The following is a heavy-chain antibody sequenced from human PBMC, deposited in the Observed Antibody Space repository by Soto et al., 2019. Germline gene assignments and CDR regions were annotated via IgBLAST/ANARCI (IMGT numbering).Heavy chain of an antibody. V-gene: IGHV4-61*01. CDR1: GGSVSSGSYY. Sequence: SETLSLTCTVSGGSVSSGSYYWSWIRQPPGKGLEWIGYIYYSGSTNYNPSLKSRVTISVDTSKNQFSLKLSSVTAADTAVYYCARAPGYCSGGSCYSRRNWFDPWGQGTLVTVSS. J-gene: IGHJ5*02. CDR3: ARAPGYCSGGSCYSRRNWFDP. CDR2: IYYSGST. D-gene: IGHD2-15*01.